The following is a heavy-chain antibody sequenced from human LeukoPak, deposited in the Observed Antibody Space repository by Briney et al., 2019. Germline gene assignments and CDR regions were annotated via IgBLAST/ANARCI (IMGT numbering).Heavy chain of an antibody. D-gene: IGHD2-2*01. J-gene: IGHJ5*02. V-gene: IGHV1-69*05. CDR1: GGTFSSYA. CDR3: ARYAGNCSSTSCYHNWFDP. CDR2: IIPIFGTA. Sequence: GASVEVSCKASGGTFSSYAISWVRQAPGQGFEWMGGIIPIFGTANYAQKFQGRVTITTDESTSTAYMELSSLRSEDTAVYYCARYAGNCSSTSCYHNWFDPWGQGTLVTVSS.